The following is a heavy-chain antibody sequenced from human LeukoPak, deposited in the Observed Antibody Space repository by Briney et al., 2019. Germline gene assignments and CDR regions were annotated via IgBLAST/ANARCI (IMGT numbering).Heavy chain of an antibody. CDR1: GFTFSRYA. CDR3: ADYGSGSYPPAFSAT. J-gene: IGHJ5*02. V-gene: IGHV3-23*01. CDR2: ISGSGGST. Sequence: GGSLRLSCAASGFTFSRYAMSWVPQAPGKGLEWASAISGSGGSTYYADSVEGRVTIPRDNSKNTLYLQMNSLRAEDTAVYYCADYGSGSYPPAFSATWGQGTLVTVSS. D-gene: IGHD3-10*01.